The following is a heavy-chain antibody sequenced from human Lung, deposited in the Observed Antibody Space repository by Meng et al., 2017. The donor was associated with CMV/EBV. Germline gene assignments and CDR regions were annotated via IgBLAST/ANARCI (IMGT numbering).Heavy chain of an antibody. CDR3: ARGSTSVTMIVVVITAASLAYDS. CDR2: INHRGST. V-gene: IGHV4-34*01. J-gene: IGHJ4*02. CDR1: GGSFSGYD. Sequence: SXTLSLXCAVYGGSFSGYDWSWIRQSPGKGLERIGKINHRGSTNYNPSLKSRLTISVDTSKNQFSLKLNSVTAADTAVYYCARGSTSVTMIVVVITAASLAYDSXRQGXLVTVSS. D-gene: IGHD3-22*01.